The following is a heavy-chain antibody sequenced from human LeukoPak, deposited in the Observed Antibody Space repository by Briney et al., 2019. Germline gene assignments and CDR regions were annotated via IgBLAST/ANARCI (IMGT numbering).Heavy chain of an antibody. Sequence: PGGSLRLSCIASGFTFGDYALSWSRQAPGKGLQWVGCIRSKAYGGTTEYAASVKGRFTISRDDSKSIAYLQMNSLQIEDTAVYHCTRHLEDSSGYYHFDSWGLGTLVTVSS. CDR1: GFTFGDYA. V-gene: IGHV3-49*03. CDR2: IRSKAYGGTT. CDR3: TRHLEDSSGYYHFDS. J-gene: IGHJ4*02. D-gene: IGHD3-22*01.